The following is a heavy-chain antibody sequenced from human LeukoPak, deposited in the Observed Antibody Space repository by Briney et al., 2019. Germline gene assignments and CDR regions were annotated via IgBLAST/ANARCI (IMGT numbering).Heavy chain of an antibody. CDR3: ARGPDSSGYYTLDY. V-gene: IGHV4-59*01. J-gene: IGHJ4*02. D-gene: IGHD3-22*01. CDR2: IYYSGST. CDR1: GGSISSYY. Sequence: PSETLSLTCTVPGGSISSYYWSWIRQPPGKGLEWIGYIYYSGSTKYNPSLKSRDTISVDTSKNQFSLKLSSVTAADTAVYYCARGPDSSGYYTLDYWGQGTLVTVSS.